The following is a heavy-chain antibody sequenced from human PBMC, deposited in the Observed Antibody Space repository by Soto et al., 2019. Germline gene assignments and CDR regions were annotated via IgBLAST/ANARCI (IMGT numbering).Heavy chain of an antibody. CDR1: GFTFSSYA. CDR2: ISYDGSNK. V-gene: IGHV3-30-3*01. D-gene: IGHD2-15*01. Sequence: QVQLVESGVGVVQPGRSLRLSCAASGFTFSSYAMHWVRRAPGKGLEWVAVISYDGSNKYEADSVKGRFTISRDNSNNSLYLQMNSLRAEDTDVYYCARVPYSSGRAHFDDWGQGTLVTVSS. J-gene: IGHJ4*02. CDR3: ARVPYSSGRAHFDD.